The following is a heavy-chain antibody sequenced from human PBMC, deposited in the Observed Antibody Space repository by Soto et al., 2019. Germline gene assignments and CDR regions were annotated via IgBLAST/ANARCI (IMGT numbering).Heavy chain of an antibody. J-gene: IGHJ5*02. CDR1: GYSFTSYW. CDR2: IYPDDSDT. V-gene: IGHV5-51*01. Sequence: GESLKISCKGSGYSFTSYWIGWVRQMPGKGLEWMGIIYPDDSDTRYSPSFQGQVTISADKSISTAYLQWSSLKASDTAMYYCARQGALYYYDSSGSGWFDPWGQGTLVTVSS. CDR3: ARQGALYYYDSSGSGWFDP. D-gene: IGHD3-22*01.